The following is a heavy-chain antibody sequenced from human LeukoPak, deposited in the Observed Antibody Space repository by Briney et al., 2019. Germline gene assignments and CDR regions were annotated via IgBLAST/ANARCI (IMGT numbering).Heavy chain of an antibody. CDR2: IYSGGST. J-gene: IGHJ3*02. CDR3: ARDRYYDSSGYFDPDAFDI. Sequence: GGSLRFSCAASGFTVSSNYMSWVRQAPGKGLEWVSVIYSGGSTYYADSVKGRFTISRDNSKNTLYLQMNSLRAEDTAVYYCARDRYYDSSGYFDPDAFDIWGQGTMVTVSS. CDR1: GFTVSSNY. V-gene: IGHV3-53*01. D-gene: IGHD3-22*01.